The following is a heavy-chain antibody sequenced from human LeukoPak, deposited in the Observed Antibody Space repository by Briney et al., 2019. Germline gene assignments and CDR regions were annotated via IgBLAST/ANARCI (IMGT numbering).Heavy chain of an antibody. CDR2: IKSKTDGGTT. CDR3: TTDLGYCSSTSCRHN. J-gene: IGHJ4*02. CDR1: GFTFTNAW. Sequence: PGGSLRLSCVDSGFTFTNAWMSWVRQAPGKGLEWIGRIKSKTDGGTTDYAAPVKGRFTISRDDSKNTLYLQMNSLKTEDTVVYYCTTDLGYCSSTSCRHNWGQGTLVTVSS. D-gene: IGHD2-2*01. V-gene: IGHV3-15*01.